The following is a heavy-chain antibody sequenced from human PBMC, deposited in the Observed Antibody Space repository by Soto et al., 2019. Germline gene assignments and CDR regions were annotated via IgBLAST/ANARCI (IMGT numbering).Heavy chain of an antibody. D-gene: IGHD3-10*01. J-gene: IGHJ5*02. CDR2: INSDGDTS. V-gene: IGHV3-74*01. Sequence: GWSLRLSCVASGFGFHTYWMHWVRQVPGKGLVWVARINSDGDTSTYADSVKGRFSISRDNTKNTLFLQMNGLRDDDTAVYYCTRVWVDYYGSGNYYPRFDPWGQGALVTVSS. CDR1: GFGFHTYW. CDR3: TRVWVDYYGSGNYYPRFDP.